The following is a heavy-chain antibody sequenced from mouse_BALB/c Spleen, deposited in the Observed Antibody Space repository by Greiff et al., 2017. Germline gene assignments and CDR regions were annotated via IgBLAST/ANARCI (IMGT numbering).Heavy chain of an antibody. Sequence: EVKVEESGPGLVKPSQSLSLTCTVTGYSITSDYAWNWIRQFPGNKLEWMGYISYSGSTSYNPSLKSRISITRDTSKNQFFLQLNSVTTEDTATYYCARNYSPDPLDYWGQGTTLTVSS. V-gene: IGHV3-2*02. CDR3: ARNYSPDPLDY. CDR1: GYSITSDYA. CDR2: ISYSGST. D-gene: IGHD2-12*01. J-gene: IGHJ2*01.